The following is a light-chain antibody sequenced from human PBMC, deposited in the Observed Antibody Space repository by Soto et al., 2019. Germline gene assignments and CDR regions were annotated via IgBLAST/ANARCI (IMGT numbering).Light chain of an antibody. V-gene: IGKV1-27*01. Sequence: DIQMTQSPSSLSASVGDRVTITCRASQGGSNYLAWYQQKPGKVPQLLIYAASTLKLGVPSRFSGSGSGTDFILTINSLQPEDVATYYCQRYADAPRTFGQGTKVEIK. J-gene: IGKJ1*01. CDR2: AAS. CDR1: QGGSNY. CDR3: QRYADAPRT.